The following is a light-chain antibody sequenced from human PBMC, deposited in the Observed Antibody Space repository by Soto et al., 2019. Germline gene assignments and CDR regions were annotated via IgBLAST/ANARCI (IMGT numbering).Light chain of an antibody. CDR1: SRDVGGYDY. CDR3: SSYAGSNNYVV. J-gene: IGLJ2*01. CDR2: DVS. Sequence: QSALTQPPSASGSPGQSVTISCTGTSRDVGGYDYVSWYQQHPGKAPKLMIYDVSKRPSGVPDRFSGSKSGNTASLTVSGLQAEDEADYYCSSYAGSNNYVVFGGGTKVTVL. V-gene: IGLV2-8*01.